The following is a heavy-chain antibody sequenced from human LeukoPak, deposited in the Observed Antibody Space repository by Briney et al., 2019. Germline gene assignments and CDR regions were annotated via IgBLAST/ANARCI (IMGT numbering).Heavy chain of an antibody. Sequence: PGGSLRLSCAASGFTFSDYYMSWIRQAPGKGLEWVSAISGSGGSTYYADSVKGRFTISRDNSKNTLYLQMNSLRAEDTAVYYCAKSFTIGYFDYWGQGTLVTVSS. D-gene: IGHD3-10*01. CDR3: AKSFTIGYFDY. CDR1: GFTFSDYY. CDR2: ISGSGGST. V-gene: IGHV3-23*01. J-gene: IGHJ4*02.